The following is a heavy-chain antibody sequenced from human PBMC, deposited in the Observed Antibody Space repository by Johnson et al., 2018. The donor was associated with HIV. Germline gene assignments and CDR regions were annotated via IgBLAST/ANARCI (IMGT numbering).Heavy chain of an antibody. CDR1: RFTFSSYA. D-gene: IGHD5-12*01. Sequence: VQLVESGGGLVQPGGSLRLSCAASRFTFSSYAMSWVRQAPGKGLEWVSVISGNGGTTYYADSVKGRFTISRDNSKNTLYLQMNSLRAEDTAVYYCAKEDEWLRLGSAFDIWGHGTMVTVSS. V-gene: IGHV3-23*04. J-gene: IGHJ3*02. CDR3: AKEDEWLRLGSAFDI. CDR2: ISGNGGTT.